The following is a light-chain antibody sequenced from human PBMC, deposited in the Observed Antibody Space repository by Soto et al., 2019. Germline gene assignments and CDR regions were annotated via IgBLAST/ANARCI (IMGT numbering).Light chain of an antibody. Sequence: DIPLTQSPSFLSASVGDRVTITCRASQGISSYLAWYQQKPGKAPKLLIYAASTLQSGVPSRFSGSGSGTEFTLTISSLQPEDFATYYCQQLNSYPPRFGQGTKLEIK. V-gene: IGKV1-9*01. CDR2: AAS. CDR3: QQLNSYPPR. CDR1: QGISSY. J-gene: IGKJ2*03.